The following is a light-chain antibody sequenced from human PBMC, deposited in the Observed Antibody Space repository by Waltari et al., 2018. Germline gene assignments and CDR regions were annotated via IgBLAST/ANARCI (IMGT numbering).Light chain of an antibody. CDR1: SSDVGRYKL. CDR3: ASYAPSSTLV. J-gene: IGLJ3*02. V-gene: IGLV2-23*02. Sequence: SALTQPASLSGSPGQSITIPCTGSSSDVGRYKLVSWFQQLPDRAPQLMIYDVTKRPSGVSNRFSSSTSANTASLTISGLQADDEADYYCASYAPSSTLVFGGGTKLTVL. CDR2: DVT.